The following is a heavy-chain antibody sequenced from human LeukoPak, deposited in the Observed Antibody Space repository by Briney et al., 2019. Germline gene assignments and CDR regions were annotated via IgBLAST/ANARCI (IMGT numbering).Heavy chain of an antibody. V-gene: IGHV4-28*01. CDR2: IYYSGST. CDR3: ATFDGGRHAFDI. D-gene: IGHD2-15*01. J-gene: IGHJ3*02. CDR1: GYSISSSNW. Sequence: SETLSLTCAVSGYSISSSNWWGWIRQPPGKGLEWIGYIYYSGSTYYNPSLKSRVSMSVDTSKNQFSLKLSSVTAVDTAVYYCATFDGGRHAFDIWGQGTMVTVSS.